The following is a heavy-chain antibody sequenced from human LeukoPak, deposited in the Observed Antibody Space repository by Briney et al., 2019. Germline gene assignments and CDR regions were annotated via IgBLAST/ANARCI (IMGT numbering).Heavy chain of an antibody. CDR1: GLTISSYS. Sequence: GGSLRLSCAASGLTISSYSMNWVRQAPGRGLQWVSYISSSSSTIYYADSVKGRFTISRDNAKNSLYLQMNSLRAEDAAVYYCARALWFGETFPAYWGQGTLVTVSS. CDR2: ISSSSSTI. V-gene: IGHV3-48*01. J-gene: IGHJ4*02. CDR3: ARALWFGETFPAY. D-gene: IGHD3-10*01.